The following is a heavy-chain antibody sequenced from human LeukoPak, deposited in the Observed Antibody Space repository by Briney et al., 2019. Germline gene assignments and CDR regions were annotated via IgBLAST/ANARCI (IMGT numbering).Heavy chain of an antibody. CDR3: VRGNDYGGPHY. CDR1: GFTFSSYW. J-gene: IGHJ4*02. V-gene: IGHV3-74*01. D-gene: IGHD4-23*01. CDR2: IDRDGSRI. Sequence: GGSPRLSCAVSGFTFSSYWMHWVRQAPGKGLVWVSRIDRDGSRINYADSVKGRFTISRDNGKNTLFLQMNSLRAEDAAVYYCVRGNDYGGPHYWGQGTLVTVSS.